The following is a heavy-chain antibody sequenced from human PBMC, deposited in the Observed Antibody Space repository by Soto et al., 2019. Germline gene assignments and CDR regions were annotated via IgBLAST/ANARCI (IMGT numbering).Heavy chain of an antibody. CDR3: APTFPRHYAENSGGSCPPAFDT. Sequence: QINLKESGPTLLKPTQTLTLTCTFSGFSLTTSGVGVGWIRQPPGKALEWLALIYWDDDKGYSPFLHSRLTVTKDCYKDHWVLKMTNMGPVETARYYCAPTFPRHYAENSGGSCPPAFDTWGQGTLVTVSS. J-gene: IGHJ5*02. CDR1: GFSLTTSGVG. V-gene: IGHV2-5*02. D-gene: IGHD2-15*01. CDR2: IYWDDDK.